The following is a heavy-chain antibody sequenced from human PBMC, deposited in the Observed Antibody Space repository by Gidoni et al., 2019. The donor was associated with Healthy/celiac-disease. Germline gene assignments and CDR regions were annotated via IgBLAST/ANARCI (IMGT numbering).Heavy chain of an antibody. J-gene: IGHJ4*02. CDR3: AKDWATVTTSLGIDY. Sequence: DGSNKYYADSVKGRFTISRDNSKNTLYLQMNSLRAEDTAVYYCAKDWATVTTSLGIDYWGQGTLVTVSS. CDR2: DGSNK. D-gene: IGHD4-17*01. V-gene: IGHV3-30*02.